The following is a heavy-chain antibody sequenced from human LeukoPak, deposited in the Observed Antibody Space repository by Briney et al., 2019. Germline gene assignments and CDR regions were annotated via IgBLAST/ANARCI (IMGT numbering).Heavy chain of an antibody. CDR1: GGTFSSYA. J-gene: IGHJ4*02. D-gene: IGHD4-23*01. CDR3: ARSPVYGGNSVGYFDY. Sequence: SVKVSCKASGGTFSSYAISWVRQAPGQGLEWMGGIIPIFGTANYAQKFQGRVTITADESTSTAYMELSSLRSEDTAVYYCARSPVYGGNSVGYFDYWGQGTLVTVSS. CDR2: IIPIFGTA. V-gene: IGHV1-69*13.